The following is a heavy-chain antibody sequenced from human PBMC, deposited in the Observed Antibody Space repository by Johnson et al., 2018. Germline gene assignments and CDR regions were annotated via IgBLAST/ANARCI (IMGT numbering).Heavy chain of an antibody. CDR1: GFTFSSYA. V-gene: IGHV3-23*04. D-gene: IGHD5-18*01. Sequence: EVQLVESGGGLVQXGRSLRLXCAASGFTFSSYAMSWVRQAPGKGLEWVSAISGSGGSTYYADSVKGRFIISRDNSKNTLYLQMNSLRTEDTAVYYCAKSRGGYSFGNAFDIWGQGTMVTVSS. CDR3: AKSRGGYSFGNAFDI. J-gene: IGHJ3*02. CDR2: ISGSGGST.